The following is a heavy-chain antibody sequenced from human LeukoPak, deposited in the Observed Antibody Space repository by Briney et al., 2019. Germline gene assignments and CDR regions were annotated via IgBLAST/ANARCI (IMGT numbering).Heavy chain of an antibody. CDR3: ARVRLRWQPVLDYFDY. CDR2: ILYDGSNK. V-gene: IGHV3-30*04. D-gene: IGHD4-23*01. J-gene: IGHJ4*02. Sequence: PTGGSLRLSCAASGFTFSDYAMHWVRQAPGKGLEWVAVILYDGSNKYYADSVKGRFTISRDNSKNTLYLQMNSLRAEDTAVYYCARVRLRWQPVLDYFDYWGQGTLVTVSS. CDR1: GFTFSDYA.